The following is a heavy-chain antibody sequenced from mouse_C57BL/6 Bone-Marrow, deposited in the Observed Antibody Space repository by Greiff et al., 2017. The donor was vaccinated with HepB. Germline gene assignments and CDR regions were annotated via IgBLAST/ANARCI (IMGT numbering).Heavy chain of an antibody. V-gene: IGHV5-9-1*02. Sequence: EVMLVESGAGLVKPGGSLKLSCAASGFTFSSYAMSWVRQTPEQRLEWVAYIGSGGDYIYYADTVKGRFTISRDNARNTLYLQMSILKSEDTAMYYFTRIYDYDDFFFDYWGQGTTLTVSS. J-gene: IGHJ2*01. D-gene: IGHD2-4*01. CDR1: GFTFSSYA. CDR2: IGSGGDYI. CDR3: TRIYDYDDFFFDY.